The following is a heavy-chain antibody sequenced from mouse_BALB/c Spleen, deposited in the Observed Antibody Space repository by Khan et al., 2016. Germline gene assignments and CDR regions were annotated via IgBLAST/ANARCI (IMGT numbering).Heavy chain of an antibody. V-gene: IGHV14-4*02. CDR2: IDPENGDT. Sequence: EVQLQQSGAELVRSVASVKLSCTASVFNFKDYYMHWVTQRPEQGLEWIGWIDPENGDTEYAPTFQGKANMTADTSSNTAYLQHSSLTSEDTAFYYCNTCDYNAMDYWGQGTSVTVSS. J-gene: IGHJ4*01. CDR3: NTCDYNAMDY. CDR1: VFNFKDYY.